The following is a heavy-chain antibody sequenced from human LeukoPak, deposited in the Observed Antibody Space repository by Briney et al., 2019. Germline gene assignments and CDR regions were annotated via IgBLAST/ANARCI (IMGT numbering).Heavy chain of an antibody. V-gene: IGHV1-69-2*01. CDR1: GYTFTDYY. J-gene: IGHJ4*02. D-gene: IGHD5-12*01. Sequence: ASVKVSCKVSGYTFTDYYMHWVQQAPGKGHEWMGLVDPEDGETIYAEKFQGRVTTTADTSTDTAYMELSSLRSEDTAVYYCATVYSGYENFDYWGQGTLVTVSS. CDR3: ATVYSGYENFDY. CDR2: VDPEDGET.